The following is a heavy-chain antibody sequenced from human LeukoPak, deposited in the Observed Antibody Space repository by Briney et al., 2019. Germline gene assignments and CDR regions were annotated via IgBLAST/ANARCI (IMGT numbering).Heavy chain of an antibody. CDR1: GYTFTGYY. CDR2: INPNNGGI. J-gene: IGHJ4*02. V-gene: IGHV1-2*02. D-gene: IGHD2-8*02. CDR3: ARVDGGEWYYFDY. Sequence: ASVKVSCKASGYTFTGYYMHWVRQAPGQGLEWMGWINPNNGGINYAQTFQGRVTMTLDTSISTGYMELSRLRSDDTATYYCARVDGGEWYYFDYWGQGTLVTVSS.